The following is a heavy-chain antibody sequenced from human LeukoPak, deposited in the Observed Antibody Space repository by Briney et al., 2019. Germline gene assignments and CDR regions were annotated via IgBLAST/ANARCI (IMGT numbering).Heavy chain of an antibody. Sequence: RASETLSLTCTVSGGSISSSSYYWGWIRQPPGQGLEWIGSIYYSGSTYYNPSLKSRVTISVDTSKNQFSLKLSSVTAADTAVYYCARHYSNYFDDGRVAFDYWGQGTLVTVSS. V-gene: IGHV4-39*01. J-gene: IGHJ4*02. CDR2: IYYSGST. D-gene: IGHD4-11*01. CDR3: ARHYSNYFDDGRVAFDY. CDR1: GGSISSSSYY.